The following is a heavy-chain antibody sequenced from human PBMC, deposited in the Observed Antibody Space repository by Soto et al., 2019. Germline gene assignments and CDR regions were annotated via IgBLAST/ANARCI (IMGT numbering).Heavy chain of an antibody. CDR1: GLSFSTYS. Sequence: GGSLRLSCAASGLSFSTYSIYWVRQAPGKGLEWVSGFSGGGSGTYYADSVKGRFTISRDNSKNTLYLQMNSLRAEDTAEYYFVKGSSGYYDTFDHWGQGTLVTVSS. V-gene: IGHV3-23*01. CDR2: FSGGGSGT. J-gene: IGHJ4*02. D-gene: IGHD3-22*01. CDR3: VKGSSGYYDTFDH.